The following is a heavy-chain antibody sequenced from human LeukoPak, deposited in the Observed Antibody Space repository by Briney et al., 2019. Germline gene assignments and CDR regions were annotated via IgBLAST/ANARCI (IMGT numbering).Heavy chain of an antibody. Sequence: GGSLRLSCAASGFTFSSYAMSWVRQAPGKGLEWVSAISGSGGSTYYADSVKGRFTTSRDNSKNTLYLQMNSLRAEDTAVYYCAKRTSETGGVFDYWGQGTLVTVSS. CDR2: ISGSGGST. V-gene: IGHV3-23*01. CDR1: GFTFSSYA. D-gene: IGHD2-8*02. J-gene: IGHJ4*02. CDR3: AKRTSETGGVFDY.